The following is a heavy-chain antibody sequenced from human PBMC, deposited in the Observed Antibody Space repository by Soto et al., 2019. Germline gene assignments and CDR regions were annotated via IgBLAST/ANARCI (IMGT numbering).Heavy chain of an antibody. J-gene: IGHJ4*02. CDR3: AGQGYYDNSGYSGTFDA. V-gene: IGHV4-59*01. CDR1: GGSIRSYY. Sequence: PSETLSLASTVSGGSIRSYYLHWIRQPPGQGLEWIGYIDDSGTTNYNPSLKSRVTISVDTSKNQFSLRLNSVTAADTAVYYCAGQGYYDNSGYSGTFDAWGQGFVVTVYS. CDR2: IDDSGTT. D-gene: IGHD3-22*01.